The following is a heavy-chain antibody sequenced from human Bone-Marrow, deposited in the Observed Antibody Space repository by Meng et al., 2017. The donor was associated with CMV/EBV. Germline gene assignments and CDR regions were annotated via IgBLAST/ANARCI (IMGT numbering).Heavy chain of an antibody. Sequence: GESLKISCAASGFTFSSHSMNWVRQAPGKGLEWVSTISVSGGGTHYADSVKGRFTISRDNSKNTLYLQMNSLRAEDTAVYYCARAPCRVGVCYMYGYYYGMDVWGQGTTVTVSS. D-gene: IGHD2-8*01. CDR2: ISVSGGGT. J-gene: IGHJ6*02. CDR1: GFTFSSHS. V-gene: IGHV3-23*01. CDR3: ARAPCRVGVCYMYGYYYGMDV.